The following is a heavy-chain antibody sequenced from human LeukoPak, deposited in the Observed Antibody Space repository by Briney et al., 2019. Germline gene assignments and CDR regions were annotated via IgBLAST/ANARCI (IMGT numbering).Heavy chain of an antibody. J-gene: IGHJ2*01. CDR3: ARATGYLAYFDL. V-gene: IGHV3-48*03. CDR1: GFTFSTYQ. Sequence: GGSLRLSCAASGFTFSTYQMNWVRQAPGKGLEWVSYISNSDNTRYYTDSVKGRFTISRDNAKNSLYLQMNNLRAEDTGVYYCARATGYLAYFDLWGRGTLVTVSS. D-gene: IGHD3-9*01. CDR2: ISNSDNTR.